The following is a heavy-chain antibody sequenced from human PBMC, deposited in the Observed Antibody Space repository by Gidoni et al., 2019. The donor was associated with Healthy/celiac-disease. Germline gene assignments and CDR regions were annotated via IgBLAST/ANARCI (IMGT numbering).Heavy chain of an antibody. J-gene: IGHJ5*02. Sequence: EVQLVESGGGLVKPGGSLSLSCAASGFTFSSYSMNWVRQAPGKGLEWVSSISSSSSYIYYADSVKGRFTISRDNAKNSLYLQMNSLRAEDTAVYYCARDEGGTTSNWFDPWGQGTLVTVSS. CDR3: ARDEGGTTSNWFDP. CDR1: GFTFSSYS. V-gene: IGHV3-21*01. D-gene: IGHD1-7*01. CDR2: ISSSSSYI.